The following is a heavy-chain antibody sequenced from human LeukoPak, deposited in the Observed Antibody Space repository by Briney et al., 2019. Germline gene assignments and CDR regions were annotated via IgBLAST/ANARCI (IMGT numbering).Heavy chain of an antibody. CDR1: GFTFSTYA. D-gene: IGHD5/OR15-5a*01. CDR2: IGANGVDT. J-gene: IGHJ5*02. Sequence: GGSLRLSCTASGFTFSTYAMGWARQAPGKGLEWLSGIGANGVDTFYADSAKGRFTISRDNAKNTLYLQMNSLRAEDTAVYYCARGLHNWFDPWGQGTLVTVSS. V-gene: IGHV3-23*01. CDR3: ARGLHNWFDP.